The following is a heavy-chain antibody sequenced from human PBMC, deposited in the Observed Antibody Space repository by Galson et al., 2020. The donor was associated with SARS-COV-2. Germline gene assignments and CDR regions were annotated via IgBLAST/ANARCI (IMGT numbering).Heavy chain of an antibody. Sequence: NSGGSLRLSCAASGFTFSSYSMNWVRQAPGKGREWVSSISSSSSYIYYADSVKGRFTISRDNAKNSLYLQMNSLRAEDTAVYYCARDHESPGSYSFDYWGKGTLVTVSS. V-gene: IGHV3-21*01. CDR3: ARDHESPGSYSFDY. D-gene: IGHD3-10*01. CDR2: ISSSSSYI. CDR1: GFTFSSYS. J-gene: IGHJ4*02.